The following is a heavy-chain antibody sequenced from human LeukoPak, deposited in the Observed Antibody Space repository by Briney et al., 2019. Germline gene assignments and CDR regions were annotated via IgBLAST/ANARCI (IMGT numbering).Heavy chain of an antibody. CDR1: GGSISSYY. J-gene: IGHJ4*02. CDR3: ARGDWKGSGSYPYFDY. Sequence: PSETLSLTCTVSGGSISSYYWSWIRQPPGKGLGWIGYIYYSGSTNYNPSLKSRVTISVDTSKNQFSLKLSSVTAADTAVYYCARGDWKGSGSYPYFDYWGQGTLVTVSS. CDR2: IYYSGST. D-gene: IGHD3-10*01. V-gene: IGHV4-59*01.